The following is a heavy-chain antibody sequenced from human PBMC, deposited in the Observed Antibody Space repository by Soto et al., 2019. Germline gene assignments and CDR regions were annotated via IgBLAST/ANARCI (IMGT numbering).Heavy chain of an antibody. CDR1: GGSISSGGYY. CDR3: ARETMDSLTYLYGMDV. V-gene: IGHV4-31*03. Sequence: QVQLQESGPVVVKPSQTLSLTCTVSGGSISSGGYYWNWIRRYPGKGLEWIGNIYSSGNTYYNPSLKSRVSISMDTSQFQFSLKLSSVTAADTAVYYCARETMDSLTYLYGMDVWGQGTTVAVSS. J-gene: IGHJ6*02. CDR2: IYSSGNT. D-gene: IGHD3-10*01.